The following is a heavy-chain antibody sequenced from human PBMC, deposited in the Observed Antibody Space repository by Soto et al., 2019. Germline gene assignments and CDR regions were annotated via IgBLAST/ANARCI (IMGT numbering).Heavy chain of an antibody. CDR1: GYTFTDYY. V-gene: IGHV1-46*03. CDR3: SRGRQYYQYAMDV. Sequence: QVQVVQSGAEVKKPGASVKISCKASGYTFTDYYMHWVRQAPGQGLEWMGRINPSGGGTAKAQKFQGRVTMTGDTSPSTAYMELSSLRSEDTAVYYCSRGRQYYQYAMDVWGQGTTVTVSS. J-gene: IGHJ6*02. CDR2: INPSGGGT.